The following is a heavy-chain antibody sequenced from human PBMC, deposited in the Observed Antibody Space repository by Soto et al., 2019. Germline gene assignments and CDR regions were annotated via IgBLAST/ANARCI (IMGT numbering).Heavy chain of an antibody. CDR1: GFIFENFG. CDR2: ISGSGFKK. CDR3: AKNQGVELVPLATVDWFDP. V-gene: IGHV3-23*01. Sequence: GGSLRLSCAASGFIFENFGMSWVRQAPGKGLEWISSISGSGFKKYYADSVKGRFTISRDNSKSTVYLELNNLSAEDTAVYHCAKNQGVELVPLATVDWFDPWGQGSVGTVPQ. D-gene: IGHD1-26*01. J-gene: IGHJ5*02.